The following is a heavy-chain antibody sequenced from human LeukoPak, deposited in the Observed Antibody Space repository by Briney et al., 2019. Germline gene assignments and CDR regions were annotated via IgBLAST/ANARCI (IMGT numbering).Heavy chain of an antibody. Sequence: GGSLRLSCAASGFTFSSYAMHWVRQAPGKGLEWVAVISYDGSNKYYADSVKGRFTISRDNSKNTLYLQMNSLRAEDTAVYYCARALGTVTTFDYWGQGTLVTVSS. CDR2: ISYDGSNK. V-gene: IGHV3-30-3*01. D-gene: IGHD4-17*01. CDR3: ARALGTVTTFDY. J-gene: IGHJ4*02. CDR1: GFTFSSYA.